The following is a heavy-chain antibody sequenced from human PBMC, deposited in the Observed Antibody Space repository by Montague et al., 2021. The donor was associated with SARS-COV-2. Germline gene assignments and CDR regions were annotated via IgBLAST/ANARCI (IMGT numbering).Heavy chain of an antibody. V-gene: IGHV4-4*01. D-gene: IGHD6-13*01. CDR1: GDSISTCTW. CDR3: ATLSKRTAAGTRDYFGLDV. CDR2: IFHSGTI. J-gene: IGHJ6*02. Sequence: ETLSLTCRVSGDSISTCTWWTWVRQTPGKGLEWIGAIFHSGTINCNPSRKSRVSISVDKSNNNLSLRMSSSIAADTAVYCCATLSKRTAAGTRDYFGLDVWGRGTTVVVSS.